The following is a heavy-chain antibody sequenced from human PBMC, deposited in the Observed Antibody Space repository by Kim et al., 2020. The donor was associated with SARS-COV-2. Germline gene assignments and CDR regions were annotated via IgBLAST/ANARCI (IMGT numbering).Heavy chain of an antibody. CDR2: IIPIFGTA. CDR1: GGTFSSYA. CDR3: ARPGGIAAYPDYYYGMDV. Sequence: SVKVSCKASGGTFSSYAISWVRQAPGQGLEWMGGIIPIFGTANYAQKFQGRVTITADESTSTAYMELSSLRSEDTAVYYCARPGGIAAYPDYYYGMDVWGQGTTVTVSS. D-gene: IGHD6-13*01. V-gene: IGHV1-69*13. J-gene: IGHJ6*02.